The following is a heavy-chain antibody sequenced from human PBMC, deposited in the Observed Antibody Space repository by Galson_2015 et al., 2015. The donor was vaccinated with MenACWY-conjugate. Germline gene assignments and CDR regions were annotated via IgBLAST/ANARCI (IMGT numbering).Heavy chain of an antibody. Sequence: SLRLSCAASGFTFSPYAMSWVRQAPGQGLEWVSAITGTSEHTHYADSVKGRFTISRDNSKNTLFLQMNSLRAEDTAVYYCAKRNGGYDVYYFDYWGRGTLVTVSS. V-gene: IGHV3-23*01. CDR2: ITGTSEHT. CDR3: AKRNGGYDVYYFDY. D-gene: IGHD6-13*01. J-gene: IGHJ4*02. CDR1: GFTFSPYA.